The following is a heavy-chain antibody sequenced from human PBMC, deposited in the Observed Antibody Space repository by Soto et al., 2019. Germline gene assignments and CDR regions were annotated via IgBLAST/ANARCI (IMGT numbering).Heavy chain of an antibody. CDR3: ARVYCSGGGCYGIDY. CDR1: RYTFNSYA. V-gene: IGHV1-46*02. CDR2: INPSAGST. D-gene: IGHD2-15*01. J-gene: IGHJ4*02. Sequence: ASAKVSCKASRYTFNSYAMHWLRHAPGQGLEWMGIINPSAGSTSYAQKFQGRVTMTRDTSTSTVYMELSSLRSEDTAVYYCARVYCSGGGCYGIDYWGQGTLVTVSS.